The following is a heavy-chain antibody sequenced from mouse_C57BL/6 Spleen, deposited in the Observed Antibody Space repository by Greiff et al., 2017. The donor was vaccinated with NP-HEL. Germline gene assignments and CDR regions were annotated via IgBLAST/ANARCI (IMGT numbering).Heavy chain of an antibody. J-gene: IGHJ4*01. CDR2: IYPGDGDT. Sequence: QVQLQQSGAELVKPGASVKISCKASGYAFSSYWMNWVKQRPGKGLEWIGQIYPGDGDTNYNGKFKGKATLTADKSSSTAYMQLSSLTSEDSAVYCCARCPLYYAMDYWGQGTSVTVSS. V-gene: IGHV1-80*01. CDR3: ARCPLYYAMDY. CDR1: GYAFSSYW.